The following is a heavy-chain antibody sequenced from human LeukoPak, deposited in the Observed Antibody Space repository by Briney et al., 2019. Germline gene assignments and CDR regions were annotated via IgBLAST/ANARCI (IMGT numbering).Heavy chain of an antibody. CDR3: ARLTTGFCSGGSCYSDHYYFYMDV. Sequence: SETLSLTCTVSSGSISSSDYYWGWIRQPPGKGLEWIGTIYYNGRAYYSPSLKSRVTISVDTSKSQFSLKLNSLTAADTAVYYCARLTTGFCSGGSCYSDHYYFYMDVWAKGTTVTVSS. J-gene: IGHJ6*03. D-gene: IGHD2-15*01. CDR2: IYYNGRA. CDR1: SGSISSSDYY. V-gene: IGHV4-39*01.